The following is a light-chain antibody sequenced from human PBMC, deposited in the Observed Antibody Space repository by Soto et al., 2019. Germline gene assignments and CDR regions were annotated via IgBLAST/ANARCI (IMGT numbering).Light chain of an antibody. CDR1: QSITTY. J-gene: IGKJ4*01. CDR3: QQIYSAPLT. CDR2: AAS. V-gene: IGKV1-39*01. Sequence: EIQMTQSPSSLSASVGDRATLTCRASQSITTYLNWYRQKPGKAPKLLIYAASSLQSGVTSRFSGSGSETEFTLSISSLQPEDFATYFCQQIYSAPLTFGGGTKVDIK.